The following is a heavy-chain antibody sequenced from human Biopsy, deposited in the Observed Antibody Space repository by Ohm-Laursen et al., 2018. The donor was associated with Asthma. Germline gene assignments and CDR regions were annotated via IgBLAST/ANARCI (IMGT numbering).Heavy chain of an antibody. Sequence: ASVKVSCKISGYSLTDLSMHWVRQAPGQGLEWMGGHDHEEGGTVNARRFQGRVAMTEDTSTDTAYMELSSLSSDDTAVYYCASDFPKDYVRYNFQFWGQGTLVTVSS. J-gene: IGHJ4*02. D-gene: IGHD4-17*01. CDR1: GYSLTDLS. V-gene: IGHV1-24*01. CDR2: HDHEEGGT. CDR3: ASDFPKDYVRYNFQF.